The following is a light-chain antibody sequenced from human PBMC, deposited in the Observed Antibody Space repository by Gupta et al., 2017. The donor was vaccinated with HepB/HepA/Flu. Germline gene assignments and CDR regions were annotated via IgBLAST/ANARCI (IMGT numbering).Light chain of an antibody. CDR3: CSSAGTGSIYI. V-gene: IGLV2-23*02. CDR2: EVS. Sequence: QSALTQPASVSGSPGQSITISCTGTSSDVGSNNLVSWFQHHPGKVPKLMIYEVSKRPSGVSNRFAASKSDNTASLTISGLQAEDEADYYGCSSAGTGSIYIFGGGTKLTVL. J-gene: IGLJ2*01. CDR1: SSDVGSNNL.